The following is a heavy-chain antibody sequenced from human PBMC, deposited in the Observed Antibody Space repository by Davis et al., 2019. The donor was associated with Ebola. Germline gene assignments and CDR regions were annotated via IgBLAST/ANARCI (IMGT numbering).Heavy chain of an antibody. CDR2: IYYSGST. CDR1: GGSISSYY. J-gene: IGHJ4*02. Sequence: MPSETLSLTCTVSGGSISSYYWSWIRQPPGKGLEWIGYIYYSGSTNYNPSLKSRVTISIDTSKNQFSLKLTSVSASDTATYYCARGWYGVGGWGFDSWGQGILVTVSS. CDR3: ARGWYGVGGWGFDS. D-gene: IGHD2-8*01. V-gene: IGHV4-59*12.